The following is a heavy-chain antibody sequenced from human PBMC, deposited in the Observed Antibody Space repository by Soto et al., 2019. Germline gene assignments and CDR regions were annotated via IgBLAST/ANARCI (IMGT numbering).Heavy chain of an antibody. CDR1: GFTFSSYA. CDR3: AKDNRGSYGNYDWYFDL. CDR2: ISGSGGST. D-gene: IGHD4-17*01. V-gene: IGHV3-23*01. Sequence: GGSLRLSCAASGFTFSSYAMSWVRQAPGKGLEWVSAISGSGGSTYYADSGKGRFTIFRENSKNTLYLQMNSLRAEDTAVYYCAKDNRGSYGNYDWYFDLWGRGTLVTVSS. J-gene: IGHJ2*01.